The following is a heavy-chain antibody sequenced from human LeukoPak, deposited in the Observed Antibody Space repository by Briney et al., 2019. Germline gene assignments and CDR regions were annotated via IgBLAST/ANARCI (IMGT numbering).Heavy chain of an antibody. CDR3: VGQSTGLDY. Sequence: GGSLRLSCAPSGFTFSTHTMHWVRQAPGKGLEWVAVIESDGRNKYYAESVRGRFTISRDNSRNTLYLQLDSLRSEDTAVYYCVGQSTGLDYWGQGTLVTVSS. CDR2: IESDGRNK. D-gene: IGHD5/OR15-5a*01. J-gene: IGHJ4*02. CDR1: GFTFSTHT. V-gene: IGHV3-30*04.